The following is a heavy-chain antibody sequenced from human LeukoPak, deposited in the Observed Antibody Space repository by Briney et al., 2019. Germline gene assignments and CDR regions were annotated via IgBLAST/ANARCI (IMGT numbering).Heavy chain of an antibody. Sequence: PGGSLRLSCEASGFRLIKYAMHWVRQAPGRGLEWVAVISFDGKKEFYADSVKGRFTISRDNSKNALFLQMNSLQTDDTAIYYCARASMATINYYYFYMDARGKGTTVTVSS. CDR1: GFRLIKYA. CDR3: ARASMATINYYYFYMDA. J-gene: IGHJ6*03. D-gene: IGHD5-24*01. V-gene: IGHV3-30*04. CDR2: ISFDGKKE.